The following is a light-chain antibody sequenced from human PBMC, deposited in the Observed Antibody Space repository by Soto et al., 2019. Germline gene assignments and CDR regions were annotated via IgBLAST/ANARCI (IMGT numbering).Light chain of an antibody. CDR2: DVS. CDR3: SSYTSSLWV. Sequence: QSALTQPASVSGSPGQSITISCTGTSSDVGGYNYVSWYQQHPGKAPKLMIYDVSNRPSGVSNRFSGSKSGNTASLTISGLQAEDGADYYCSSYTSSLWVFGGGTKLTVL. V-gene: IGLV2-14*01. CDR1: SSDVGGYNY. J-gene: IGLJ3*02.